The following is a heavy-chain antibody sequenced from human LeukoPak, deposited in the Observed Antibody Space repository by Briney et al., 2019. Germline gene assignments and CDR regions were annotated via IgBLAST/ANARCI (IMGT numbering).Heavy chain of an antibody. Sequence: GGSLRLSCAASGFTVSSNYMSWVRQAPGKGLEWVSSISSSSSYIYYADSVKGRFTISRDNAKNSLYLQMNSLRAEDTAVYYCAKYSYYGSVLDYWGQGTLVTASS. CDR1: GFTVSSNY. J-gene: IGHJ4*02. D-gene: IGHD3-10*01. CDR3: AKYSYYGSVLDY. V-gene: IGHV3-21*01. CDR2: ISSSSSYI.